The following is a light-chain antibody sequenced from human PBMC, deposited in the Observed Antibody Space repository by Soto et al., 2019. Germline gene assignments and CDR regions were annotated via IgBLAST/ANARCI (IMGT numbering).Light chain of an antibody. CDR2: GAS. J-gene: IGKJ1*01. CDR3: QQYNNWPRT. V-gene: IGKV3-15*01. Sequence: EIVMTQSPATLSVSPGERATLSCRASQSVSSNLAWYQQKPGQAPRLLIYGASTRATGIPARFSGSGSGTGFTLTISSLKSEDFAVYYCQQYNNWPRTFGQWTKVEIK. CDR1: QSVSSN.